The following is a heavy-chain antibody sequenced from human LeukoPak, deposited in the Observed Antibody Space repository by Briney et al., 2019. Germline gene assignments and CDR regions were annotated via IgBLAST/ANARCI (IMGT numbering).Heavy chain of an antibody. CDR2: IYPRDGST. CDR3: ARDQEGFDY. J-gene: IGHJ4*02. Sequence: GASAKVSCKASGYTFTSNYIHWVRQAPGQGLEWMGMIYPRDGSTSYARKFQGRVTVTRDTSTSTVHMELSGLRSEDTAEYYCARDQEGFDYWGQGTLVTVSS. V-gene: IGHV1-46*01. CDR1: GYTFTSNY.